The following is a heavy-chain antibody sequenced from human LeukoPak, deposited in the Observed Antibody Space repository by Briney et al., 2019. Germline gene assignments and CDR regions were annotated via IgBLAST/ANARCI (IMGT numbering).Heavy chain of an antibody. Sequence: GGSLRLSCTASGFTFGDYAMSWFRQAPGKGLVWVGFIRSKAYGGTTEYAASVKGRFTIPRDDSKSITYLQMNSLKTEDTAVYYCTSGRGLYYMDVWGKGTTVTVSS. CDR1: GFTFGDYA. D-gene: IGHD3-10*01. CDR3: TSGRGLYYMDV. CDR2: IRSKAYGGTT. V-gene: IGHV3-49*03. J-gene: IGHJ6*03.